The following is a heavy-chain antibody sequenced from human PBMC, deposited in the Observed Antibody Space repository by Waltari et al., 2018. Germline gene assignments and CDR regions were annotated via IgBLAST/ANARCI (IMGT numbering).Heavy chain of an antibody. CDR2: IQNDGSNK. Sequence: VQLVESGGGLVQPGGSLRLSCEASGFTFGTFGMHWVRQAPGKGLEWVTFIQNDGSNKHYADSAKGRFTISRDNAKNSLYLQMNSLRAEDTALYYCARDQYSSSWYSYWGQGTLVTVSS. D-gene: IGHD6-13*01. CDR1: GFTFGTFG. J-gene: IGHJ4*02. V-gene: IGHV3-30*02. CDR3: ARDQYSSSWYSY.